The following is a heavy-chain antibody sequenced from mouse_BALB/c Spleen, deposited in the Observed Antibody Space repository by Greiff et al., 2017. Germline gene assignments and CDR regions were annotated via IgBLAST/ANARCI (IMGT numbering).Heavy chain of an antibody. CDR3: ARGGRYGTSSFAY. Sequence: EVNLVESGGGLVKPGGSLKLSCAASGFTFSSYAMSWVRQTPEKRLEWVASISSGGSTYYPDSVKGRFTISRDNARNILYLQMSSLRSEDTAMYYCARGGRYGTSSFAYWGQGTLVTVSA. J-gene: IGHJ3*01. CDR2: ISSGGST. D-gene: IGHD2-14*01. V-gene: IGHV5-6-5*01. CDR1: GFTFSSYA.